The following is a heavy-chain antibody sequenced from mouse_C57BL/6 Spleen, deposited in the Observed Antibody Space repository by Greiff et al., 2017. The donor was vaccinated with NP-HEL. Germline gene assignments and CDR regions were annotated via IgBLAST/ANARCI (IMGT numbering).Heavy chain of an antibody. D-gene: IGHD1-1*01. J-gene: IGHJ2*01. V-gene: IGHV1-82*01. CDR2: IYPGDGDT. CDR1: GYAFSSSW. CDR3: ARPYYGSSFYYFDY. Sequence: VQLQQSGPELVKPGASVKISCKASGYAFSSSWMNWVKQRPGKGLEWIGRIYPGDGDTNYNGKFKGKATLTAYKSSSTAYMQLSSLTSEDSAVYFCARPYYGSSFYYFDYWGQGTTLTVSS.